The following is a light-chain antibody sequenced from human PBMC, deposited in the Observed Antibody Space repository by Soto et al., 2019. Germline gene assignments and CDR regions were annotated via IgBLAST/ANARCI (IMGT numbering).Light chain of an antibody. J-gene: IGKJ4*01. CDR2: GVS. V-gene: IGKV3-15*01. CDR1: ESVSTS. CDR3: QQYGDWPLT. Sequence: EIVMTQSPATLSLSPWEVVTLSCRASESVSTSLAWYQQKPGQPPRLLIFGVSNRAAGIPARFSGSGSGTEFTLTISSLQSEDFAVYYCQQYGDWPLTFGGGTKVDI.